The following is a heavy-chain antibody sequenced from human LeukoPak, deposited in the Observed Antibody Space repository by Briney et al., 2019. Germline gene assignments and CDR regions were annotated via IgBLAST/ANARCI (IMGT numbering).Heavy chain of an antibody. V-gene: IGHV3-23*01. CDR3: AKGVALNTAMEV. Sequence: PGGSLRLSCAASGFTFSSYAMSWLRQPPGKGLEWVSTINANSGTTSYAASVRGRFTISRDNSKNTLFLQMSSLSAEDTAIYYCAKGVALNTAMEVWGQGTTVTVSS. J-gene: IGHJ6*02. D-gene: IGHD1/OR15-1a*01. CDR2: INANSGTT. CDR1: GFTFSSYA.